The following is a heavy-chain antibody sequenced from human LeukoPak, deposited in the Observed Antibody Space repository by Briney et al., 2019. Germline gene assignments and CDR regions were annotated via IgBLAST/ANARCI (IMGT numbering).Heavy chain of an antibody. D-gene: IGHD1-26*01. CDR3: VRDSGSSYGYYFLH. V-gene: IGHV3-21*01. CDR1: GFTFNSYS. Sequence: AGGSLRLSCAASGFTFNSYSMYWVRQAPGKGLGWVSSISSSSSHMFYADSVKGRFSISRDNANNSLYLQMNSLRAEDTAVYYCVRDSGSSYGYYFLHWGQGTLVTVSS. J-gene: IGHJ1*01. CDR2: ISSSSSHM.